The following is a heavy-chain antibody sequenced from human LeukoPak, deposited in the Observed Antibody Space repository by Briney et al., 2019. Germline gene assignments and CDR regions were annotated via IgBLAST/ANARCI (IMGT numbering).Heavy chain of an antibody. CDR1: GGTFSSYA. CDR2: IIPIFGTA. CDR3: ARDRQDFWSGYSNYYFDY. Sequence: SVKVSCKASGGTFSSYAISWVRQAPGQGLEWMGGIIPIFGTANYAQKFQGRVTITADESASTAYMELSSLRSEDTAVYYCARDRQDFWSGYSNYYFDYWGQGTLVTVSS. J-gene: IGHJ4*02. V-gene: IGHV1-69*13. D-gene: IGHD3-3*01.